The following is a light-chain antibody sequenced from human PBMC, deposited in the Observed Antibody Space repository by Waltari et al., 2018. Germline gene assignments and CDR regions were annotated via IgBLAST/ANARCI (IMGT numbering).Light chain of an antibody. V-gene: IGKV3-11*01. Sequence: LTQSPATLSLSAEEGATLPCRASQNINTCLAWYQQKPGKAPRLLIYEASNRATGVPVRFSGGGSGTEFTLTISSLEPEDFAAYYCQQRDVWPPNFGGGTKVEI. J-gene: IGKJ4*01. CDR3: QQRDVWPPN. CDR2: EAS. CDR1: QNINTC.